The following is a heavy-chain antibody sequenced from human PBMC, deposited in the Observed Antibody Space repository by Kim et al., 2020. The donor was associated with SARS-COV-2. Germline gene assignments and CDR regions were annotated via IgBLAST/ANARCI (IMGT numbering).Heavy chain of an antibody. CDR3: ARGPFTSPI. Sequence: GRADDGQKVQGRVTITADESTSTAYMELSSLRSEDTAVYYCARGPFTSPIWGQGTMVTVSS. V-gene: IGHV1-69*01. CDR2: GRA. J-gene: IGHJ3*02.